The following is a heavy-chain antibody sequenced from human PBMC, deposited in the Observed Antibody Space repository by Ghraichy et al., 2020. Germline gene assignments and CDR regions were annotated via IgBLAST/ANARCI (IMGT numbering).Heavy chain of an antibody. D-gene: IGHD4-23*01. J-gene: IGHJ6*02. V-gene: IGHV3-48*02. CDR3: ARASKVVRFYYYDGMDV. CDR1: GFTFSSYS. Sequence: GGSLRLSCVGSGFTFSSYSMNWVRQSPGKGLEWVSYITTSSRSIFYADSVKGRFTVSRDNAQNSLYLQMNSLRDEDTAVYYCARASKVVRFYYYDGMDVWGQGTTDTVSS. CDR2: ITTSSRSI.